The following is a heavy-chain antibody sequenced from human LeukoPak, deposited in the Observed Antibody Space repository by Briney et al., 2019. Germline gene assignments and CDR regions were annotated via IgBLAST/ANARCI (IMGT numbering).Heavy chain of an antibody. J-gene: IGHJ4*02. D-gene: IGHD2-21*02. CDR3: ARDRYCGGDCYSGFIDY. V-gene: IGHV3-33*08. Sequence: PGRSLRLSCAASGFTFSSYGMHWVRQAPGKGLEWVAVIWYDGSNKYYADSVKGRFTISRDNSKNTLYLQMNSLRAEDTAVYYCARDRYCGGDCYSGFIDYWGQGTLVTVSS. CDR2: IWYDGSNK. CDR1: GFTFSSYG.